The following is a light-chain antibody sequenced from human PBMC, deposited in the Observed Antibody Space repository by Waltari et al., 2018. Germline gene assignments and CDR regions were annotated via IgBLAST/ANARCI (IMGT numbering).Light chain of an antibody. J-gene: IGKJ1*01. CDR3: QQYGTSAT. CDR1: QSRLSIY. V-gene: IGKV3-20*01. CDR2: RAS. Sequence: EVVLTQSPDTLSLSPGERATLSCRASQSRLSIYLAWYQQKPGQAPRLLIYRASHRATGIPDRFSGSGSGTDFTLTISRLEPEDFAVYYCQQYGTSATFGQGTRVEIK.